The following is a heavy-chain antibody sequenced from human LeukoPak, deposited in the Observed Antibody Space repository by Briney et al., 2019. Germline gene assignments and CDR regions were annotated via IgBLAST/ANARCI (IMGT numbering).Heavy chain of an antibody. V-gene: IGHV3-30*02. D-gene: IGHD4-23*01. J-gene: IGHJ4*02. CDR2: IWYDGSYK. CDR3: AKMTSINYGGNSEDFDH. CDR1: GYTFSSHG. Sequence: GGSLRLSCAASGYTFSSHGMHWVRQAPDKGLEWVAIIWYDGSYKYYADSVQGRFTISRDNSKNTLYLQMNSLRAEDTAVYYCAKMTSINYGGNSEDFDHWGQGTLVTVSS.